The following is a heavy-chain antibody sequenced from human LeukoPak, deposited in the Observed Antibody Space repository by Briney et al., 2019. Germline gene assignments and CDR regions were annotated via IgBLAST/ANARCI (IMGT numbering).Heavy chain of an antibody. CDR3: ARDSTGSGYYPFYFDY. CDR2: ISSSSTI. V-gene: IGHV3-48*01. D-gene: IGHD3-22*01. J-gene: IGHJ4*02. Sequence: GGSLRLSCAASGFTFSSYAMSWVRQAPGKGLEWISYISSSSTIYSADSVKGRFTISRDNAKNSLYLQMNSLRGEDTAVYYCARDSTGSGYYPFYFDYWGQGTLVTVSS. CDR1: GFTFSSYA.